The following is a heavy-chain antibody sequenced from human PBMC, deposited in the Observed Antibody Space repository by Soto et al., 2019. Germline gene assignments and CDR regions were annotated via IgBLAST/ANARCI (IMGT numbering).Heavy chain of an antibody. CDR3: ARSDNYVPFEY. Sequence: QVQLQESGPGLVKPSQTLSLTCTVSGGSISSGDYKWSWIRQPPGKGLEGIGYIYYSGYNYNNPSLKSRVTMSVDTSKNLFSLKLSSVTAAGTAVYYCARSDNYVPFEYWGQGTLVTVSS. CDR1: GGSISSGDYK. D-gene: IGHD4-4*01. CDR2: IYYSGYN. V-gene: IGHV4-30-4*01. J-gene: IGHJ4*02.